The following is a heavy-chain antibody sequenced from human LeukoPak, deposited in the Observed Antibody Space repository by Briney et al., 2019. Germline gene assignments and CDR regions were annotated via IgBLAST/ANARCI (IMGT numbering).Heavy chain of an antibody. CDR2: ISSGGGTT. CDR1: GFTFSTYA. CDR3: AKEGTVPWPGFDS. V-gene: IGHV3-23*01. J-gene: IGHJ4*02. Sequence: GGSLRLSCAASGFTFSTYAINWVRQAPGKGLEWVSGISSGGGTTYYADAVKGRCTISRDNSKNTLYLHVNSLRVEGTAVYYCAKEGTVPWPGFDSWGQGTLVSVSS. D-gene: IGHD4-11*01.